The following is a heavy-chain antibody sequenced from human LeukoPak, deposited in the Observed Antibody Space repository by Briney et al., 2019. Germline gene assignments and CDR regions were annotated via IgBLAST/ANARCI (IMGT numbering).Heavy chain of an antibody. CDR3: ARASCSGGSCFAIHAEYNWFDP. V-gene: IGHV1-2*02. J-gene: IGHJ5*02. Sequence: ASVKVSCKASGYTFTGYYMHWVRQAPGQGLEWMGWINPNSGGTNYAQKFQGRVTMTRDTSISTAYMELSRLRSDDTAVYYCARASCSGGSCFAIHAEYNWFDPWGQGTLVTVSS. CDR1: GYTFTGYY. CDR2: INPNSGGT. D-gene: IGHD2-15*01.